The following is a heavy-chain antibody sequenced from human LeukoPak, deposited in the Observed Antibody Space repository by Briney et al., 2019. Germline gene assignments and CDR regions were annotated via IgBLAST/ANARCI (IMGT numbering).Heavy chain of an antibody. CDR1: GDSVSSNSAS. CDR2: TYYRSKWYY. V-gene: IGHV6-1*01. CDR3: ARESDRIGFDFDY. Sequence: SQTLSLTCAISGDSVSSNSASWNWIRQSPSRGPEWLGRTYYRSKWYYDYTLSVKSRIIINPDTSKNQFSLHLNSVTPGDTAVYYCARESDRIGFDFDYWGQGTLVTVSS. D-gene: IGHD6-19*01. J-gene: IGHJ4*02.